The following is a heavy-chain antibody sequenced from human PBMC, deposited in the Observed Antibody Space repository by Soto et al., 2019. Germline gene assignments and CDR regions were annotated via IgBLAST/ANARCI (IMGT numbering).Heavy chain of an antibody. CDR1: GDSVSSDITS. D-gene: IGHD1-26*01. CDR2: TYYRSKWFH. J-gene: IGHJ3*01. Sequence: QGQLQQSGPGLVKPSQTLSLTCAISGDSVSSDITSWNWIRQSPSRGLEWLGRTYYRSKWFHDYGASVKSRITINPETSKNQFSLELNSMTPEDTAVYYCASGNALDVWGQGTVVTVSS. V-gene: IGHV6-1*01. CDR3: ASGNALDV.